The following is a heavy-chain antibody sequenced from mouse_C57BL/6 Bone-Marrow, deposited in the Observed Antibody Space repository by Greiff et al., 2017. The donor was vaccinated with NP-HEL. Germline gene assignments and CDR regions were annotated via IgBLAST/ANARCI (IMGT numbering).Heavy chain of an antibody. CDR3: ARLFRGYFDV. Sequence: QVQLQQPGAELVMPGASVKLSSKASGYTFTSYWMHWVKQRPGQGLEWIGEIDPSDSYTNYNQKFKGKSTLTVDKSSSTAYMQLSSLTSEDSAVYYCARLFRGYFDVWGTGTTVTVSS. V-gene: IGHV1-69*01. CDR2: IDPSDSYT. CDR1: GYTFTSYW. J-gene: IGHJ1*03.